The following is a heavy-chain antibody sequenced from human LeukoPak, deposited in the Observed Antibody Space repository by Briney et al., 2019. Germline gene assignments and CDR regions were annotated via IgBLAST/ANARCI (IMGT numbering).Heavy chain of an antibody. Sequence: GGCLRLSCAASGFTFSNAWMNWVRQAPGKGLEWIGRIKSKTDGGTTDYAAPVKGRFTISRDDSKNTLYLQMNSLKTEDTAVYYCTTGGDYGDCKRCFDFWGQGTLVTVSS. J-gene: IGHJ4*02. CDR3: TTGGDYGDCKRCFDF. V-gene: IGHV3-15*07. CDR1: GFTFSNAW. D-gene: IGHD4-17*01. CDR2: IKSKTDGGTT.